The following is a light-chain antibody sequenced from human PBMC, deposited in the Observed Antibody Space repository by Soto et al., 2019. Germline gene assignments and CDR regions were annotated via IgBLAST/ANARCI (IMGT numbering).Light chain of an antibody. CDR3: HQYGSLYT. V-gene: IGKV3-20*01. CDR1: QSVSSSY. CDR2: GAS. J-gene: IGKJ2*01. Sequence: EIVLTQSPGTLSLSPGERATLSCRASQSVSSSYLAWYQQKPGQAPRLLIYGASSRATGIPDRFSGSGSGTDFTLTISRLEPEDFEVYYCHQYGSLYTFGQGTTLEIK.